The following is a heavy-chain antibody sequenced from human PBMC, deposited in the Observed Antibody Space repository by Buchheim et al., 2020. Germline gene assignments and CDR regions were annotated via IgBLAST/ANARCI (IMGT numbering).Heavy chain of an antibody. D-gene: IGHD2-8*01. J-gene: IGHJ6*02. V-gene: IGHV3-30*18. CDR2: ISSDGSNK. CDR1: GFTFSSYG. Sequence: QVQLVESGGGVVQPGRSLRLSCAASGFTFSSYGMHWVRQAPGKGLEWVAVISSDGSNKYYADSVKGRFTISRANYKKTLYLQMNRLRAEDTAVYYCAKDRDGPYYYYGMDVWGQGTT. CDR3: AKDRDGPYYYYGMDV.